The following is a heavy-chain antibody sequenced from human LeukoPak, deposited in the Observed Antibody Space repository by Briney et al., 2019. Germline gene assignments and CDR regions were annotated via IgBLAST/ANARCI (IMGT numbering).Heavy chain of an antibody. CDR2: ISVYNGNT. CDR3: ARRSYGSGSYYVDY. Sequence: ASVKVSCKASGYTFTSYGISWVRQAPGQGLEWMRWISVYNGNTNYAQKLQGRVTMTTDTSTSTAYMELRSLRSDDTAVNYCARRSYGSGSYYVDYWGQGTLVTVSS. CDR1: GYTFTSYG. V-gene: IGHV1-18*01. J-gene: IGHJ4*02. D-gene: IGHD3-10*01.